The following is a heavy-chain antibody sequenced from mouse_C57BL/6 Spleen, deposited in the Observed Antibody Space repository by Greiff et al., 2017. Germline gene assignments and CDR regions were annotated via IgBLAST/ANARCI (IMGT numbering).Heavy chain of an antibody. CDR2: IWRGGST. D-gene: IGHD1-1*01. CDR3: AKTLLLLRGYAMDY. CDR1: GFSLTSYG. Sequence: VKLQESGPGLVQPSQSLSITCTVSGFSLTSYGVHWVRQSPGKGLEWLGVIWRGGSTDYNAAFMSRLSITKDNSKSQVFFKMNSLQADDTAIYYCAKTLLLLRGYAMDYWGQGTSVTVSS. V-gene: IGHV2-5*01. J-gene: IGHJ4*01.